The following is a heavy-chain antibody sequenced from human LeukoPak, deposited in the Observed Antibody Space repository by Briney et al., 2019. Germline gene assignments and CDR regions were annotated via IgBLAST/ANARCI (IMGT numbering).Heavy chain of an antibody. V-gene: IGHV3-30*18. CDR2: ISYDGSNK. CDR1: GFTFSSYG. CDR3: AKGPSEWLPASWFDP. Sequence: GGSLRLSCAASGFTFSSYGMHWVRQAPGKGLEWVAVISYDGSNKYYADSVKGRFTISRDNSKNTLYLQMNSLRAEDTAVYYCAKGPSEWLPASWFDPWGQGTLVTVSS. D-gene: IGHD5-12*01. J-gene: IGHJ5*02.